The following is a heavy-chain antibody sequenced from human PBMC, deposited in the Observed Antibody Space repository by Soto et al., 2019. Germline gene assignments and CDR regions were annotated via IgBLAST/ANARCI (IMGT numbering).Heavy chain of an antibody. D-gene: IGHD3-3*01. J-gene: IGHJ5*02. CDR3: ARLAIFGVVIIPTYNWFDP. CDR2: INHSGST. Sequence: QVQLQQWGAGLLKPSETLSLTCAVYGGSFSGYYWSWIRQPPGKGLEWIGEINHSGSTNYNPSLKSRFTISVDTSKNQFSLKLSSVTAADTAVYYCARLAIFGVVIIPTYNWFDPWGQGTLVTVSS. V-gene: IGHV4-34*01. CDR1: GGSFSGYY.